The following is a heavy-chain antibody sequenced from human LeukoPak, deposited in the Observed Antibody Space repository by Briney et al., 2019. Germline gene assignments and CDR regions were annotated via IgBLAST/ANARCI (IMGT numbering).Heavy chain of an antibody. CDR1: GFTFSSYA. Sequence: GGSLRLSCAASGFTFSSYAMHWVRQAPGKGLEWVAVISYDGSNKYYADSVKGRLTIYRDNSKNTLYLQMNSLRAEDTAVYYCARASYYGSGSSPSDYWGPGTLVTVSS. J-gene: IGHJ4*02. CDR2: ISYDGSNK. D-gene: IGHD3-10*01. CDR3: ARASYYGSGSSPSDY. V-gene: IGHV3-30*04.